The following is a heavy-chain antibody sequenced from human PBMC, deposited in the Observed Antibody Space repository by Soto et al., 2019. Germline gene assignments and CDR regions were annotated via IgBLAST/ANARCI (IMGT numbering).Heavy chain of an antibody. CDR3: ARDSDISRMENYFAH. D-gene: IGHD5-12*01. CDR1: GFTFSDYY. J-gene: IGHJ4*02. V-gene: IGHV3-11*01. CDR2: ISGSGLTI. Sequence: QVQLVESGGGWVKPGGSLRLSCAASGFTFSDYYMSWIRQAPGQGLEWVSYISGSGLTIYYADSVQGRFTISRDSTKNSLYLQMNSLRADDTAMYYCARDSDISRMENYFAHWGQGTLVTVSS.